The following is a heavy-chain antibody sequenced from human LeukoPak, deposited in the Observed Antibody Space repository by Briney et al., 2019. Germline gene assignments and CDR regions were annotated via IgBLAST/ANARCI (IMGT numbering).Heavy chain of an antibody. CDR3: ARYIVVVPAANTFDY. Sequence: SETLSLTCAVYGGSFSGYYWSWIRQPPGKGLEWIGEINHSGSTNYNPSLKSRVTISVDTSKNQFSLKLSSVTAADTAVYYCARYIVVVPAANTFDYWGQGTLVTVSS. D-gene: IGHD2-2*01. V-gene: IGHV4-34*01. CDR2: INHSGST. CDR1: GGSFSGYY. J-gene: IGHJ4*02.